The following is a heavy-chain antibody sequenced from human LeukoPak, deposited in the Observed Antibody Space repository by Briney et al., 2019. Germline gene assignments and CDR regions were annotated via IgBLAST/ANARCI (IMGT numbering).Heavy chain of an antibody. CDR3: ARGYCSRSSCYDYFDY. J-gene: IGHJ4*02. D-gene: IGHD2-2*01. Sequence: GGSLRLSCAASGFTVSSNHMSWVRQAPGKGLEWVSVIYGGGSTYYADSVKGRFTISRDNPKNPLYLQMNSLRAEDTAVYYCARGYCSRSSCYDYFDYWGQGTLVTVSS. CDR1: GFTVSSNH. V-gene: IGHV3-53*01. CDR2: IYGGGST.